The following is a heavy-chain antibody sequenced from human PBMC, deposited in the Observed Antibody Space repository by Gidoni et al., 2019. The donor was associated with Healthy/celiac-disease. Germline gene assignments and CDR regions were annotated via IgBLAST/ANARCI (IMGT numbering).Heavy chain of an antibody. Sequence: QVQLVQSGAEVKKPGASVKVSCKASGYTFPGYYMHWVRQAPGQGLEWMGWINPNSGGTNYAQKFQGRVTMTRDTSISTAYMELSRLRSDDTAVYYCARGAQVARFLEWFLSLWGQGTLVTVSS. V-gene: IGHV1-2*02. D-gene: IGHD3-3*01. J-gene: IGHJ4*02. CDR3: ARGAQVARFLEWFLSL. CDR1: GYTFPGYY. CDR2: INPNSGGT.